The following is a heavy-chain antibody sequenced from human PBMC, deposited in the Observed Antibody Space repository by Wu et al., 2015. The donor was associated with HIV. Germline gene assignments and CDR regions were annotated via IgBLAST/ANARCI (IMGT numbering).Heavy chain of an antibody. Sequence: QDQLVQSGAEVKKSGSSVRVSCKATGGAVSSSAITWVRQAPGQGLEWVGIINPSGGSTSYAQKFQGRVTMTRDTSTSTVYMELSSLRSEDTAVYFCAREGAAPDRTKHWFDPWGQGTLVTVSS. J-gene: IGHJ5*02. D-gene: IGHD6-25*01. CDR2: INPSGGST. CDR1: GGAVSSSA. CDR3: AREGAAPDRTKHWFDP. V-gene: IGHV1-46*03.